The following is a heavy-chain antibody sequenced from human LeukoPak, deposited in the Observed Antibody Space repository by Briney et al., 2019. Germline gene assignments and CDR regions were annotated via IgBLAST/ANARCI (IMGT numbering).Heavy chain of an antibody. CDR1: GYTFTSSG. J-gene: IGHJ4*02. D-gene: IGHD3-10*01. Sequence: ASVKVSGDASGYTFTSSGISWVRQAPGQGLEWMGWISANNGHTNYAQKLQGRVTMSTDTSTSTAYMELRSLRSDDTAVYYCARGPLWFGDFPNFDYWGQGTLVTVSS. CDR3: ARGPLWFGDFPNFDY. CDR2: ISANNGHT. V-gene: IGHV1-18*01.